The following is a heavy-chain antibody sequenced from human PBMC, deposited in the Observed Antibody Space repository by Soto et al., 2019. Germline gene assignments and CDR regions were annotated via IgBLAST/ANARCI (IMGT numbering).Heavy chain of an antibody. J-gene: IGHJ4*02. CDR1: GYTFTSYD. Sequence: ASVKASCKASGYTFTSYDINWVQQATGQGLEWMGWMNPDSGNTGYAQKFQGRVTMTRNTSISTAYMELSSLRSEDTAVYYCERAVMTWSGYYNWAYWGQGTLVTVSS. D-gene: IGHD3-3*01. CDR2: MNPDSGNT. V-gene: IGHV1-8*01. CDR3: ERAVMTWSGYYNWAY.